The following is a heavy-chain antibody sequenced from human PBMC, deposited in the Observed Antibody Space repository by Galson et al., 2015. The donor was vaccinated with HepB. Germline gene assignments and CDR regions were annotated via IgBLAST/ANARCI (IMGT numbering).Heavy chain of an antibody. V-gene: IGHV3-9*01. J-gene: IGHJ4*02. CDR3: AKGHGSGPWGHFGY. CDR1: GFTFDDYA. D-gene: IGHD3-10*01. CDR2: ISWNSGRI. Sequence: SLRLSCAASGFTFDDYAMHWVRQAPGKGLEWVSGISWNSGRIGYADSVKGRFTISRDNAKNSLYLQMYSLRAEDTALYYCAKGHGSGPWGHFGYWGQGTRVTVSS.